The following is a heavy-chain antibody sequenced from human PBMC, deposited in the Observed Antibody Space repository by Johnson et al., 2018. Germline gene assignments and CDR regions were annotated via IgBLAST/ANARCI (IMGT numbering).Heavy chain of an antibody. J-gene: IGHJ1*01. V-gene: IGHV3-23*04. CDR1: GVTFSSSA. CDR3: ARDSGGSYYGDFQH. CDR2: TRGSGGST. D-gene: IGHD1-26*01. Sequence: VQLVESGGGLVQPGGSLRLSCAASGVTFSSSAMSWVRQAAGKGLEWVSSTRGSGGSTYYADSVKGRFTISRDHSKNTLYLQMNSLSAEDTALYYCARDSGGSYYGDFQHWGQGSLVTVSS.